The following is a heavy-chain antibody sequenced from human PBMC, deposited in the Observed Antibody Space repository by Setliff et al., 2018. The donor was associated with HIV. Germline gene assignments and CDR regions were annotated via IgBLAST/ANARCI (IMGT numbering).Heavy chain of an antibody. CDR3: ARGSTVWAFAH. CDR1: GDSISNHY. Sequence: SETLSLTCTVSGDSISNHYWNWIRQPPGKGLEWIGNIHYSGGSNYNPSLKSRVAISADKSKNQFSLQLSSVTAADTAVYYCARGSTVWAFAHWGQGALVTVSS. V-gene: IGHV4-59*11. D-gene: IGHD7-27*01. J-gene: IGHJ4*02. CDR2: IHYSGGS.